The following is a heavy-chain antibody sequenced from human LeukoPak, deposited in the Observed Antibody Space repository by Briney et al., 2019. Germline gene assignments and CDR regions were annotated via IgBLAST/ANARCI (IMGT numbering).Heavy chain of an antibody. D-gene: IGHD3-10*01. CDR1: GFTFSSYW. J-gene: IGHJ3*02. Sequence: GGSLRLSCAASGFTFSSYWMHWVRQAPGKGLVWVSHINSDGSTTTYADSVRGRFTISRDNATNTLYLQMNSLRAEDTAVYYCARESVFYGSGTYYNLRDAFDIWGQGTMVTVSS. CDR3: ARESVFYGSGTYYNLRDAFDI. V-gene: IGHV3-74*01. CDR2: INSDGSTT.